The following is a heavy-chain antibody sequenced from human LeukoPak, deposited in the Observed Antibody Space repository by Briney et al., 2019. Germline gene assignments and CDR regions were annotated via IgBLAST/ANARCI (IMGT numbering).Heavy chain of an antibody. CDR2: ISGSGGST. V-gene: IGHV3-23*01. Sequence: GGSLRLSCAASGFTFSSYAMSWVRQAPGKGLEWVSAISGSGGSTYYADSVKGRFTISRDSSKNTLYLQMNSLRAEDTAVYYCAKMAMHYDILTGYSDYWGQGTLVTVSS. J-gene: IGHJ4*02. CDR1: GFTFSSYA. CDR3: AKMAMHYDILTGYSDY. D-gene: IGHD3-9*01.